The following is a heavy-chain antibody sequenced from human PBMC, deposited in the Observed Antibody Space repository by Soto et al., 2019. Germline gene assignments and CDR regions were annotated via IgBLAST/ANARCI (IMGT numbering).Heavy chain of an antibody. V-gene: IGHV3-30*18. CDR3: AKGGYCSSTSCYRLYYYYGLDA. CDR1: GFTFSSYG. D-gene: IGHD2-2*01. Sequence: GGSLRLSCAASGFTFSSYGMHWVRQAPGKGLEWVAVISYDGSNKYYADSGKGRFTISSDNSKNTLYLQMNSLRAEDTAVYYCAKGGYCSSTSCYRLYYYYGLDAWGQGTTVTVSS. CDR2: ISYDGSNK. J-gene: IGHJ6*02.